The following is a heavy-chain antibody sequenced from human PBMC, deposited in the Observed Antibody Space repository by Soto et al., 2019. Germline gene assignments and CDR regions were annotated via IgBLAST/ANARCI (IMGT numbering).Heavy chain of an antibody. CDR1: GFTFSSYW. V-gene: IGHV3-74*01. J-gene: IGHJ6*02. D-gene: IGHD6-19*01. CDR3: ARVDSSGWYGDYYYYGMDV. CDR2: INSDGSST. Sequence: PGGSLRLSCAASGFTFSSYWMHWVRQAPGKGLVWVSRINSDGSSTSYADSVKGRFTISRDNAKNTLYLQMNSLRAEDTAVYYCARVDSSGWYGDYYYYGMDVWGQGTTVTVSS.